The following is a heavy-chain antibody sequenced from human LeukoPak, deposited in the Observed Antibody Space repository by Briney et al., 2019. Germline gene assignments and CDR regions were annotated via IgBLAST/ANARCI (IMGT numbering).Heavy chain of an antibody. CDR2: VSAYNGNT. CDR1: GYTFTSYG. J-gene: IGHJ3*02. V-gene: IGHV1-18*01. Sequence: ASVKVSCKASGYTFTSYGISWVRQAPGQGLEWMGWVSAYNGNTNYAQKLQGRVTMTTDTSTSTAYMELRSLRSDDTAVYYCARVIRGSYEGNDAFDIWGQGTMVTVSS. CDR3: ARVIRGSYEGNDAFDI. D-gene: IGHD1-26*01.